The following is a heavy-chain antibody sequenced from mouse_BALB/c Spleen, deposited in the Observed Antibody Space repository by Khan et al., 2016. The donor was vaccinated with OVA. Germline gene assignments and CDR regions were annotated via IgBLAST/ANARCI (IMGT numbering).Heavy chain of an antibody. D-gene: IGHD1-1*01. CDR3: ARGNYYGYYFDD. V-gene: IGHV3-2*02. CDR1: GYSITSGYA. Sequence: EVELVESGPGLVKPSQSLSLTCTVTGYSITSGYAWNWIRQFPGNKLEWMGYISYSGGTSYNPSLKSRISINRDTSKNQFFLQLNSVTTEDTATYYCARGNYYGYYFDDWGQGTPLTVSS. J-gene: IGHJ2*01. CDR2: ISYSGGT.